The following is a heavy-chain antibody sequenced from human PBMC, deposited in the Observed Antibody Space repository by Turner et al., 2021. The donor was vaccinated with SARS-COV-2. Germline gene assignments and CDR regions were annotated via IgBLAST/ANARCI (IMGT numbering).Heavy chain of an antibody. CDR1: GFNFSSNG. CDR3: AYGSGSYYTPFDY. V-gene: IGHV3-30*03. CDR2: ISYDGSNK. J-gene: IGHJ4*02. D-gene: IGHD3-10*01. Sequence: QVQLVESGGGVVQTGRSQSHSCAASGFNFSSNGMHWVRQAPGKRLELVAVISYDGSNKYYADSVKGRFTISRDNSKNTLYLQMNSLRAEDTAVYFCAYGSGSYYTPFDYWGQRTLVTVSS.